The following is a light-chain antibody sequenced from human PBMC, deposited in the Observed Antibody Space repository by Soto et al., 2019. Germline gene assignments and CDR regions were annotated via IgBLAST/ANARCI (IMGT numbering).Light chain of an antibody. Sequence: IVMTQSPATLSVSPGERATLSCRASQGIGSTLAWYQQKPGQTPRLLIYDASTRATGIPARFSGSGSETEFTLTINGLQSEDSGVYYCLQHYAWPWTFGQGTKVDIK. CDR1: QGIGST. V-gene: IGKV3-15*01. CDR2: DAS. CDR3: LQHYAWPWT. J-gene: IGKJ1*01.